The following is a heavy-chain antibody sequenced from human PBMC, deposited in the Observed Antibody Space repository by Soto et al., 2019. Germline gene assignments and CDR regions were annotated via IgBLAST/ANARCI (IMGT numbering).Heavy chain of an antibody. CDR1: GFTFSTYA. CDR2: ISGSGVST. V-gene: IGHV3-23*01. J-gene: IGHJ4*01. CDR3: PKVFGSYYFDH. D-gene: IGHD3-10*01. Sequence: GGSLRLSCATSGFTFSTYAMRWVRQTPGKGLEWVSAISGSGVSTHYADSVKGRFTISRDNSKNTLYLQMNSLRAEDTAVYYCPKVFGSYYFDHWGHGTLVTVSS.